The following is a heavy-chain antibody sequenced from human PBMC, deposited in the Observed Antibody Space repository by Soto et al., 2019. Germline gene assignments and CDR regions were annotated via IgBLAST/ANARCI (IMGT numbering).Heavy chain of an antibody. V-gene: IGHV3-21*01. CDR3: ASSSLVTYLTGDYREDKWLDH. J-gene: IGHJ5*02. CDR2: ISSSSSYI. D-gene: IGHD3-9*01. Sequence: GGSLRLSCAASGFTFSSYSMNWVRQAPGKGLEWVSSISSSSSYIYYADSVKGRFTISRDNAKNSLYLQMNSLRAEDTAVYYCASSSLVTYLTGDYREDKWLDHWGQGTLVTVSS. CDR1: GFTFSSYS.